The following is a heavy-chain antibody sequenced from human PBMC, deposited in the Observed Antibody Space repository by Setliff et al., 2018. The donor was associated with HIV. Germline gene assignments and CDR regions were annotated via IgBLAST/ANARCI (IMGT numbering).Heavy chain of an antibody. CDR2: SGSGGDT. Sequence: PGESLKISCAVSGFTFSSYGMSWVRQAPGKGLEWISASGSGGDTYYADSVKGRFTISRDDSKYSVYLQMNSLKTEDTALYYCADIGAGDHYWGQGTLVTVSS. V-gene: IGHV3-23*01. J-gene: IGHJ4*02. D-gene: IGHD7-27*01. CDR1: GFTFSSYG. CDR3: ADIGAGDHY.